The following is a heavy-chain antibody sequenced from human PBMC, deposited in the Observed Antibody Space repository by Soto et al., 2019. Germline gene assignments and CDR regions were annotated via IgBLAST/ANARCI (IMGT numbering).Heavy chain of an antibody. Sequence: QLQLQESGPGLVKPSETLSRTCTVSGGSIRSSNYFWGWIRQPPGKDLEWIGTISESGTTYYNPSLKSRVTISVDTSKNQFSLKLTSVTAADTAVYYCAGPGLVAVGTAHYFDYWGQGTLVTVSS. CDR1: GGSIRSSNYF. CDR2: ISESGTT. CDR3: AGPGLVAVGTAHYFDY. J-gene: IGHJ4*02. D-gene: IGHD6-13*01. V-gene: IGHV4-39*01.